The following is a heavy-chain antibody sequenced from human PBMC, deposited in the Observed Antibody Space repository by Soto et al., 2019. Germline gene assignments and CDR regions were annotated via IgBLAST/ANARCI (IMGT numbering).Heavy chain of an antibody. Sequence: PSETLSLTCTVSGASITQYYWNWIRQSPGKGLEWIVSVSSTGSTVYNPSLTSRVTVSLDTSKNQFSLKLSSVTAADTAVYYCARAGAATLSVYWGQGTLVTAPQ. CDR1: GASITQYY. D-gene: IGHD2-15*01. J-gene: IGHJ4*02. CDR2: VSSTGST. V-gene: IGHV4-59*01. CDR3: ARAGAATLSVY.